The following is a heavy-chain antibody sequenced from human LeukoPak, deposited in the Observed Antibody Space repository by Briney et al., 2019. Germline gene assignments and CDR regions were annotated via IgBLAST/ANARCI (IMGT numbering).Heavy chain of an antibody. CDR1: GYTFTSYY. V-gene: IGHV1-46*01. Sequence: ASVKVSCKASGYTFTSYYMHWVRQAPGQGLEWMGIINPSVGSTSYAQKFQGRVTMTRDTSTSTVYMELSSLRSEDTAVYYCARDRGGQAAADYYFDYWGQGTLVTVSS. CDR2: INPSVGST. D-gene: IGHD6-13*01. J-gene: IGHJ4*02. CDR3: ARDRGGQAAADYYFDY.